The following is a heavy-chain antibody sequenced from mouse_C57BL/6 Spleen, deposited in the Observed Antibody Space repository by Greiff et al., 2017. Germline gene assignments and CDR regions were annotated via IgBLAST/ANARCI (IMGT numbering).Heavy chain of an antibody. Sequence: QVQLKQSGAELVKPGASVKISCKASGYAFSSYWMNWVKQRPGKGLEWIGQIYPGDGYTNYNGKFKGKATLTADKSSSTAYMQLSSLTSEDSAVYFCARRPDLYYNMDYWGQGTSVTVSS. CDR3: ARRPDLYYNMDY. J-gene: IGHJ4*01. D-gene: IGHD1-1*01. CDR1: GYAFSSYW. CDR2: IYPGDGYT. V-gene: IGHV1-80*01.